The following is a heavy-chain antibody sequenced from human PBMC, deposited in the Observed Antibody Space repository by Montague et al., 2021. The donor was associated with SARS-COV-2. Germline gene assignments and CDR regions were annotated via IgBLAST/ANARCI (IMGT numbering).Heavy chain of an antibody. D-gene: IGHD1-1*01. J-gene: IGHJ2*01. Sequence: SETLSLTCTVSGGSISSSSYYWGWIRQPPGKGPEWIGSIYYSGTTFYNPSLRSRVTMSVDTSKNQFSLRLSSMTAADTAVFYCAREDAGGWYFDLWGRGTLATVSS. CDR1: GGSISSSSYY. V-gene: IGHV4-39*02. CDR3: AREDAGGWYFDL. CDR2: IYYSGTT.